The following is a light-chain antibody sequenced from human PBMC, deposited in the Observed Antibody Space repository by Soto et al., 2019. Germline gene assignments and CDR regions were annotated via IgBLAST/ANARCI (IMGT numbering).Light chain of an antibody. J-gene: IGKJ2*01. CDR3: QQFGTSPLYT. Sequence: ESELTQSPGTLSVSPGERVTLSCRASQTFGRTYLAWYQQKPGQSPRLLIYDASSRATGIPERFSGSGSGTDFTLTISRLEPEDYAVYHCQQFGTSPLYTFGQGTKVEIK. V-gene: IGKV3-20*01. CDR2: DAS. CDR1: QTFGRTY.